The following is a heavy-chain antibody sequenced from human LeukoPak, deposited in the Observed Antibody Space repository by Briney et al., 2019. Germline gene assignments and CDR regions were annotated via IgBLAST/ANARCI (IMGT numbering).Heavy chain of an antibody. CDR1: GYTFTAYY. D-gene: IGHD4-17*01. J-gene: IGHJ4*02. CDR3: ARYGTRYYFDY. CDR2: INPNSGGT. V-gene: IGHV1-2*02. Sequence: ASVKVSCKASGYTFTAYYIHWVRQAPGQGLEWMGWINPNSGGTNYAQKLQGRVTMTTDTSTSTAYMELRSLRSDDTAVYYCARYGTRYYFDYWGQGTLVTVSS.